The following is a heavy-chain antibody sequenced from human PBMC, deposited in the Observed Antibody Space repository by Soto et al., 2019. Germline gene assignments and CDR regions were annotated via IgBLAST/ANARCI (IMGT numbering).Heavy chain of an antibody. V-gene: IGHV1-69*13. D-gene: IGHD3-10*02. CDR2: IIPVFATP. J-gene: IGHJ5*02. CDR1: GCTMRSYA. Sequence: SVKVSCKTVGCTMRSYAFSWLRQARGQGLEWMGGIIPVFATPNHAQKFQDRVTISADESTSTVYMELRRLTAEESAVYFCARGAEVFGYNRKEVPFEAWWQGIGVPVSS. CDR3: ARGAEVFGYNRKEVPFEA.